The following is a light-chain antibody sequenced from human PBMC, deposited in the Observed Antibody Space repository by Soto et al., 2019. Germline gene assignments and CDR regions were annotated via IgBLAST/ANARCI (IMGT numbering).Light chain of an antibody. Sequence: AIRMTQSPSSLSASTGDRVTITCRASQGISSYLAWYQQKPGKAPKLLIYAASTLQSGVPSRFSGSGSGTDFTLTISCLQSEDFSTFYCQQCYSYPPYPFGQGSQL. CDR1: QGISSY. CDR3: QQCYSYPPYP. V-gene: IGKV1-8*01. J-gene: IGKJ1*01. CDR2: AAS.